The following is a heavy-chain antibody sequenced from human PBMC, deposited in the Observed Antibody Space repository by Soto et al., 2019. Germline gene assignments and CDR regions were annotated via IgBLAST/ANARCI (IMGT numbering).Heavy chain of an antibody. D-gene: IGHD3-10*01. J-gene: IGHJ6*02. V-gene: IGHV3-15*07. CDR2: IKSKTDGGTT. Sequence: GGSLRLSCAASGFTFSNAWMNWVRQAPGKGLEWVGRIKSKTDGGTTDYAAPVKGRFTISRDDSKNTLYLQMNSLKTEDTAVYYCTTVSGYYGSGRLMYYYYGMDVWGQGTTVTVSS. CDR3: TTVSGYYGSGRLMYYYYGMDV. CDR1: GFTFSNAW.